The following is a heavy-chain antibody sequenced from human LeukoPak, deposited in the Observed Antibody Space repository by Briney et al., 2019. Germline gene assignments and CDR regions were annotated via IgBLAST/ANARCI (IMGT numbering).Heavy chain of an antibody. J-gene: IGHJ6*02. V-gene: IGHV1-69*13. CDR1: GGTFSSYA. Sequence: GASVKVSCTASGGTFSSYAISWVRQAPGQGLEWMGGIIPIFGTANYAQKFQGRVTITADESTSTAYMELSSLRSEDTAVYYCAREIRYYDSSGYRGMDVWGQGTTVTVSS. D-gene: IGHD3-22*01. CDR3: AREIRYYDSSGYRGMDV. CDR2: IIPIFGTA.